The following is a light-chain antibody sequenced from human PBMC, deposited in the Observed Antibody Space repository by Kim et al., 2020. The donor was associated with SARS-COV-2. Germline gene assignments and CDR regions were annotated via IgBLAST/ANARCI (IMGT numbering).Light chain of an antibody. CDR3: GAWDSSLSVVL. J-gene: IGLJ2*01. CDR2: DNN. Sequence: GQEVTISCSGSRFNIGNNYVSWYQQVPGTAPKLLVYDNNKRPSGVPDRFSGSKSGTSATLGITGLQTGDEADYYCGAWDSSLSVVLFGGGTQLTVL. CDR1: RFNIGNNY. V-gene: IGLV1-51*01.